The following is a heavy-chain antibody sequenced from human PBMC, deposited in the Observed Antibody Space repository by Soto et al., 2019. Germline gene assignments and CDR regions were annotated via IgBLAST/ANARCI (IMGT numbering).Heavy chain of an antibody. CDR2: INHSGST. Sequence: PSETLSLTCAVYGGSFSGYYWSWIRQPPGKGLEWIGEINHSGSTNYNPSLKSRVTISVDTSKNQFSLKLSSVTAADTAVYYCARDVESVAGINYFDYWGQGTLVTVSS. CDR1: GGSFSGYY. CDR3: ARDVESVAGINYFDY. J-gene: IGHJ4*02. D-gene: IGHD6-19*01. V-gene: IGHV4-34*01.